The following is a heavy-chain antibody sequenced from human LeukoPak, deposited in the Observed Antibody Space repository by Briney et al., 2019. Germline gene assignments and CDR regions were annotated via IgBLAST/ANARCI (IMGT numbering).Heavy chain of an antibody. V-gene: IGHV4-39*01. D-gene: IGHD3-10*01. CDR2: IYYSGST. J-gene: IGHJ4*02. Sequence: SETLSLTCAVSGYSISSSSYYWGWIRQPPGKGLEWIGSIYYSGSTYYNPSLKSRVTISVDTSKNQFSLKLSSVTAADTAVYYCARQGSYGSGSYFDYWGQGTLVTVSS. CDR1: GYSISSSSYY. CDR3: ARQGSYGSGSYFDY.